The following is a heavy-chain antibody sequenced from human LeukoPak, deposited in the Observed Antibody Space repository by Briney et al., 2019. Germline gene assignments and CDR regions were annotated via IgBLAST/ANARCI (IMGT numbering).Heavy chain of an antibody. J-gene: IGHJ6*02. Sequence: SETLSLTCTVSGGSISSSSYYWGWIRQPPGKGLEWIGSIYYSGSTYYNPSLKSRVTISVDTSKSQFSLKLSSVTAADTAVYYCARSSYYYDSSGYYSHYYYYGMDVWGQGTTVTVSS. CDR3: ARSSYYYDSSGYYSHYYYYGMDV. CDR1: GGSISSSSYY. CDR2: IYYSGST. D-gene: IGHD3-22*01. V-gene: IGHV4-39*01.